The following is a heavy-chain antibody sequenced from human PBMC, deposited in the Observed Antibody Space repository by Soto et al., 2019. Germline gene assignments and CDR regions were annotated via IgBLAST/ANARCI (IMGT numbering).Heavy chain of an antibody. CDR3: ARWVEAKYYYYGMDV. D-gene: IGHD1-26*01. J-gene: IGHJ6*02. Sequence: GGSLRLSCAASGFTFSSYSMKWVRPAPGKGLEWVSYISSSSSTIYYADSVKGRFTISRDNAKNSLYLQMNSLRDEDTAVYYCARWVEAKYYYYGMDVWGQGTTVTVSS. V-gene: IGHV3-48*02. CDR1: GFTFSSYS. CDR2: ISSSSSTI.